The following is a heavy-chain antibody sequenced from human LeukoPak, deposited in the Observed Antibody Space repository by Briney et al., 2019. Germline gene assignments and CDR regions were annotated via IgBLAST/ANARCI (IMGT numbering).Heavy chain of an antibody. J-gene: IGHJ4*02. CDR3: ARVDPMVRGVVQFDY. CDR1: GFTVSSNY. CDR2: IYSGGST. D-gene: IGHD3-10*01. Sequence: GSLRLSCAASGFTVSSNYMSWVRQAPGKGLGWVSVIYSGGSTYYADSVKGRFTFSRDNSKNTLYLQMNSLRAEDTAVYYCARVDPMVRGVVQFDYWGQGTLVTVSS. V-gene: IGHV3-66*01.